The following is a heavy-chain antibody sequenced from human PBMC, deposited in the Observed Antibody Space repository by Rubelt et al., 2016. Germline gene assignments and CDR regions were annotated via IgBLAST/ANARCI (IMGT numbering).Heavy chain of an antibody. D-gene: IGHD1-26*01. CDR1: GGSLSGFY. Sequence: QVQLQQSGPGLVKPSETLSLSCSVSGGSLSGFYWSWIRQPPGKGLEWIGNVYFGGTTNYNPSLKSRVTYSVDRPKNQFSLKLGSVSAAETAVYYCARLQWELSTIDFWGQGTLVTVSS. J-gene: IGHJ4*02. CDR3: ARLQWELSTIDF. V-gene: IGHV4-59*12. CDR2: VYFGGTT.